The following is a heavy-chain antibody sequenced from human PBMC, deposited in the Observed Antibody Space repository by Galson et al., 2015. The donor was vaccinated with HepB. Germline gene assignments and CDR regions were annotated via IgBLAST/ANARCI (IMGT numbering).Heavy chain of an antibody. J-gene: IGHJ2*01. Sequence: QVQLQESGPGLVKPSETLSLTCTVSGGSISSYYWSWIRQPPGKGLEWIGYIYYSGSTNYNPSLKSRVTISVDTSKNQFSLKLSSVTAADTAVYYCAREGKVYYDILTGYKPGWYFDLWGRGTLVTVSS. CDR2: IYYSGST. CDR3: AREGKVYYDILTGYKPGWYFDL. D-gene: IGHD3-9*01. CDR1: GGSISSYY. V-gene: IGHV4-59*01.